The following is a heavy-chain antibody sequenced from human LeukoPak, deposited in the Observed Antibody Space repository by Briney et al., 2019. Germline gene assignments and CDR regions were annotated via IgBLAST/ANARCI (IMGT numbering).Heavy chain of an antibody. J-gene: IGHJ4*02. CDR3: AKDRDQWELSYGGDY. Sequence: ASVKVSCKASGYTFTGYYMHWVRQATGQGLEWMGWMNPNSGDTGYAQKFQGRVTMTRNTSIITAYMELSSLRSEDTAVYYCAKDRDQWELSYGGDYWGQGTLVTVSS. CDR1: GYTFTGYY. D-gene: IGHD1-26*01. CDR2: MNPNSGDT. V-gene: IGHV1-8*02.